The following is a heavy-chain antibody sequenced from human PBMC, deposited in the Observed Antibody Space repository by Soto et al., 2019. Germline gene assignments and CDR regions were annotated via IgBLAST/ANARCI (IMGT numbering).Heavy chain of an antibody. CDR1: VLPFNNAW. CDR3: TTRYYYDTTGYPHDY. D-gene: IGHD3-22*01. V-gene: IGHV3-15*01. CDR2: IKSKTDGGTT. J-gene: IGHJ4*02. Sequence: LRLSFKASVLPFNNAWMTWVRQAPGKGLEWVARIKSKTDGGTTEYAAAVKGRFTISRDDSQDRLFLQMDSLKTDDTAVYYCTTRYYYDTTGYPHDYWGQGTLVTVSS.